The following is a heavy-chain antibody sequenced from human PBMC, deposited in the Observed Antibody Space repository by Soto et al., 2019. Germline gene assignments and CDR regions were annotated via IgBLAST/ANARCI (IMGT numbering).Heavy chain of an antibody. CDR1: GYTFTTYG. Sequence: QVQLVQSGAEVKKPGASVKVSCKASGYTFTTYGISWVRQAPGQGLEWMGWISPYNGNINYAQKVQGRVTMTTDTSMSSAYMELRSLRSDDTAVYYCARDHYYDSSGYYFDCWGQRTLVTVSS. D-gene: IGHD3-22*01. CDR3: ARDHYYDSSGYYFDC. J-gene: IGHJ4*02. CDR2: ISPYNGNI. V-gene: IGHV1-18*01.